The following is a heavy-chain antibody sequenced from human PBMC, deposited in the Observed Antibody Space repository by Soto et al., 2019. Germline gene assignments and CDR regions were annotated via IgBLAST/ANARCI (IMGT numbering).Heavy chain of an antibody. CDR2: IWSDGINT. Sequence: QVQLVESGGGVVQPGRSLRLSCEASGFTFSNNGMHWVRQAPGKGLEWVAVIWSDGINTYYADSVKGRFIISRDNSRNTVSLQMNSLRAEDAAVYSGARARVQMVDGLDVWGQGTTVTVSS. CDR3: ARARVQMVDGLDV. J-gene: IGHJ6*02. D-gene: IGHD2-15*01. V-gene: IGHV3-33*01. CDR1: GFTFSNNG.